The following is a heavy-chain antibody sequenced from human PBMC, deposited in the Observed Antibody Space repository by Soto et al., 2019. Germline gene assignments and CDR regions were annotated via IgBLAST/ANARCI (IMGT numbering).Heavy chain of an antibody. V-gene: IGHV4-34*01. Sequence: GYCRGLISKPPGKGLEWIGKINHSRSTNYNPALKSRVTISVDTSKNQFSLKLSSVTAADTAVYYCARGPYYYDSSGYYYWGQGTLVTVSS. CDR2: INHSRST. CDR1: GYC. J-gene: IGHJ4*02. CDR3: ARGPYYYDSSGYYY. D-gene: IGHD3-22*01.